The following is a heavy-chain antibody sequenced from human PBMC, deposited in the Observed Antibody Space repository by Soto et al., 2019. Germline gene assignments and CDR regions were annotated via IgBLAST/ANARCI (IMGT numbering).Heavy chain of an antibody. CDR2: IVVDSGNT. Sequence: SVKVSGKASGFTFADSAVQWVRQARGQRLEWIGRIVVDSGNTKYAQRFTERVTISWEMSTTTAFMELRSLKYEDTAVYYCATANNNRPFDFWVLRTLVPESS. CDR3: ATANNNRPFDF. J-gene: IGHJ4*02. CDR1: GFTFADSA. V-gene: IGHV1-58*01.